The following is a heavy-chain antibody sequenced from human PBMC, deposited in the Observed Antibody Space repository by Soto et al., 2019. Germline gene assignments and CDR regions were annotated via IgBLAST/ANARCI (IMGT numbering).Heavy chain of an antibody. CDR1: GFTFSSYA. D-gene: IGHD3-10*01. J-gene: IGHJ4*02. CDR3: ATRGPVTYFDY. CDR2: VSGSGGST. V-gene: IGHV3-23*01. Sequence: EVQLLESGGGLVQPGGSLSLSCAASGFTFSSYAMRWVRQAPGMGLEWVSAVSGSGGSTSYADSVKSRFTISRDNSKNTLYLQMNSLRAEDTAVYYCATRGPVTYFDYWGQGTLVTVSS.